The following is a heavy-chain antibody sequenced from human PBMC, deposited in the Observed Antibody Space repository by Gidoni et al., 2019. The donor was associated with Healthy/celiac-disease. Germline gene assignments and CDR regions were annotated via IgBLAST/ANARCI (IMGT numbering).Heavy chain of an antibody. J-gene: IGHJ3*02. D-gene: IGHD3-3*01. CDR2: ISSSSRYI. V-gene: IGHV3-21*01. CDR3: ARPRVRFLAWFGLFDAFDI. Sequence: EVQLVECGGGLVEPGGSLRPARAASGCTPSSYSMHWVRQAPGKGLGWGLSISSSSRYICYADSLKGRFTISRDNAKNSLYLQMNSLRAEDTAVYYCARPRVRFLAWFGLFDAFDIWGQGTMVTVSS. CDR1: GCTPSSYS.